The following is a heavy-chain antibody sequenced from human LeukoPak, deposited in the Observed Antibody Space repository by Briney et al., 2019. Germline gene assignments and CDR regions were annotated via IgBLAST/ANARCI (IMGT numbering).Heavy chain of an antibody. Sequence: PGGSLRLSCAASGFTFSSYAMHWVRQAPGKGLEWVAVISYDGSNKYYADSVKGRFTISRDNSKNTLYLQMNSLRAEDTGIYYCARDAGWGRLDSWGQGALVTVSS. CDR1: GFTFSSYA. CDR3: ARDAGWGRLDS. CDR2: ISYDGSNK. D-gene: IGHD3-16*01. V-gene: IGHV3-30-3*01. J-gene: IGHJ4*02.